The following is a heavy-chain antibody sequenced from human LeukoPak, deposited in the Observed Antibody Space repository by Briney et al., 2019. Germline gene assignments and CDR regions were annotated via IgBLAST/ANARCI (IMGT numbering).Heavy chain of an antibody. J-gene: IGHJ4*02. V-gene: IGHV4-59*01. D-gene: IGHD4-23*01. CDR2: IYYSGST. CDR3: ATYGGNSGIDY. CDR1: GGSFSSYY. Sequence: SETLSLTCAVYGGSFSSYYWGWIRQPPGKGLEWIGYIYYSGSTNYNPSLKSRVTISVDTSKNQFSLKLSSVTAADTAVYCCATYGGNSGIDYWGQGTLVTVSS.